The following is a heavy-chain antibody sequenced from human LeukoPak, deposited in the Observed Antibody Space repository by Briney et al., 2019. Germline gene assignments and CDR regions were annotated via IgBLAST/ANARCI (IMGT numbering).Heavy chain of an antibody. J-gene: IGHJ4*02. CDR1: GFTLSSYS. CDR2: ISRTSSTI. Sequence: GRSLRLSCAASGFTLSSYSMNWVRQAPGKGLEWASYISRTSSTIYYADSVKGRFTISRDNAKNSLYLQMNSLRDEDTAVYYCARDKDNDYGGHFDYWGQGTLVTVSS. CDR3: ARDKDNDYGGHFDY. V-gene: IGHV3-48*02. D-gene: IGHD4-17*01.